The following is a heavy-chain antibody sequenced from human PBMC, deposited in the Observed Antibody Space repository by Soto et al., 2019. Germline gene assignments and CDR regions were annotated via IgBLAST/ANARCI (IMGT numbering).Heavy chain of an antibody. CDR1: GGTFSSYA. V-gene: IGHV1-69*13. CDR2: IIPIFGTA. D-gene: IGHD3-16*02. CDR3: ASYPAGPGDYFDY. Sequence: EASVKVSCKASGGTFSSYAISWVRQAPGQGLEWMGGIIPIFGTANYAQKFQGRVTITADESTSTAYMELSSLRSEDTAVYYCASYPAGPGDYFDYWGQGTLVTVSS. J-gene: IGHJ4*02.